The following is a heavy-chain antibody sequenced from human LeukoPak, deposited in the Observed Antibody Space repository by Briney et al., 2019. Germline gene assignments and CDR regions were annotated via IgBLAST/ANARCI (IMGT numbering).Heavy chain of an antibody. CDR2: IYYSGST. V-gene: IGHV4-59*11. D-gene: IGHD2-21*01. CDR1: GGSISGHY. J-gene: IGHJ5*02. Sequence: SETLSLTCTVSGGSISGHYWSWIRQPPGKGLEWIGYIYYSGSTYYNPSLKSRVTISVDTSKNQFSLNLSSVTAADTVVYYCARVYRIYSPFDPWGQGTLVTVSS. CDR3: ARVYRIYSPFDP.